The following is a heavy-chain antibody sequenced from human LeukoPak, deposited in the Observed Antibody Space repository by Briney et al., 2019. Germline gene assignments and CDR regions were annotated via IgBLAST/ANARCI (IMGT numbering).Heavy chain of an antibody. CDR2: IRSDGSIK. CDR1: GFTFTTYG. J-gene: IGHJ4*02. CDR3: AKLPGSRYSSSWWEYEGFDY. V-gene: IGHV3-30*02. Sequence: PGGSLRLSCAASGFTFTTYGMHWVRQAPGKGLEWVAFIRSDGSIKYYADSVKGRFTISRDNSKNTLYLQMNSLRAEDTAVYYCAKLPGSRYSSSWWEYEGFDYWGQGTLVTVSS. D-gene: IGHD6-13*01.